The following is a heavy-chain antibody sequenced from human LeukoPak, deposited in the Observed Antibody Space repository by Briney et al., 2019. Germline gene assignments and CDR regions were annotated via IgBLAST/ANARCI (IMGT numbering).Heavy chain of an antibody. Sequence: PLETLSLTCTVSGGSINTSDYYWGWIRQPPGKGLEWIGTIYYSGSTSYNPSLKSRVTLSVDTSKTQFSLNLSSVTAADTAVYYCARGYCSGGNCLFDYWGKGTLVT. V-gene: IGHV4-39*01. J-gene: IGHJ4*02. D-gene: IGHD2-15*01. CDR3: ARGYCSGGNCLFDY. CDR2: IYYSGST. CDR1: GGSINTSDYY.